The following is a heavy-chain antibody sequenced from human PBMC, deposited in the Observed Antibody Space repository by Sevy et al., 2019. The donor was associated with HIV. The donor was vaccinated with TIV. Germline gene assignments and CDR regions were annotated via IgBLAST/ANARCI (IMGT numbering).Heavy chain of an antibody. CDR2: IKRKTDGGTG. CDR1: GFSFNNAW. Sequence: GGSLRLSCAASGFSFNNAWMNWVRQAPGKGLEWVGHIKRKTDGGTGDYAASVKGRFTISRDDSENTLFLQINSLKTEDTAVYYCTTAPIVAAGDYEYYGMDVRGQGTTVTVSS. J-gene: IGHJ6*02. D-gene: IGHD6-13*01. CDR3: TTAPIVAAGDYEYYGMDV. V-gene: IGHV3-15*01.